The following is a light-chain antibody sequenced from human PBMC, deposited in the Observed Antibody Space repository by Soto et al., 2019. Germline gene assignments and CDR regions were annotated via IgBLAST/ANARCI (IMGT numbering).Light chain of an antibody. Sequence: ILLTQSPSSLSASVLGIVTMTFLASQGIDTSLAWYQQKPGKAPKLLIYAASNFQSGVPSRFSGSGSGTHFTLTISSLQPEDFATYYCQQLNGYPITFGQGTRLEIK. CDR3: QQLNGYPIT. J-gene: IGKJ5*01. CDR1: QGIDTS. V-gene: IGKV1-9*01. CDR2: AAS.